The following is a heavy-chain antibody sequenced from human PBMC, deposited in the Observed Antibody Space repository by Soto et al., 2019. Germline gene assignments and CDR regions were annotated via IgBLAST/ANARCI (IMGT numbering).Heavy chain of an antibody. CDR2: VHHSWGS. D-gene: IGHD3-10*01. Sequence: QVQLQESGPGLVKPSETLSLSCTVSGGSISSYYWSWFRQSPGKRMEWIGYVHHSWGSSYNPSLQSRVALSLDTPKSQFSLKVTSVTPTDTAVYYCARQGFGPLHGLVDVWGQGTTVTVSS. V-gene: IGHV4-59*08. CDR1: GGSISSYY. J-gene: IGHJ6*02. CDR3: ARQGFGPLHGLVDV.